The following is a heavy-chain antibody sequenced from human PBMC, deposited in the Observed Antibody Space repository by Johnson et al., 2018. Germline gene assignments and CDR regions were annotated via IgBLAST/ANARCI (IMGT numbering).Heavy chain of an antibody. J-gene: IGHJ6*03. CDR2: IYYSGST. CDR1: GGSISNYY. CDR3: ARVVRSWNYYYYYYMDV. V-gene: IGHV4-59*01. D-gene: IGHD1-26*01. Sequence: QVQLQESGPGLVKTSETLSLTCTVSGGSISNYYWSWIRKPPGKGLEWIGYIYYSGSTNYNPSLKSRVTISVDTSKNQFSLKLRAVTVADTAVYYCARVVRSWNYYYYYYMDVWDKGTTVTVSS.